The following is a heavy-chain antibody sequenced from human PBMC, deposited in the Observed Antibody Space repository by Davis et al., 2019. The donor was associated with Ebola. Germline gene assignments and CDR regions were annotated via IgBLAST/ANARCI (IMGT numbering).Heavy chain of an antibody. CDR3: ARQGGITMVWGDFDY. V-gene: IGHV5-51*01. D-gene: IGHD3-10*01. CDR2: IYPGDSDT. Sequence: GESLKISCKGSGYSFTSYWIGWVRQMPGKGLEWMGIIYPGDSDTRYSPSFQGQVTISADKSISTAYLQWSSLKASDTAMYYCARQGGITMVWGDFDYWGQGTLVTVSS. CDR1: GYSFTSYW. J-gene: IGHJ4*02.